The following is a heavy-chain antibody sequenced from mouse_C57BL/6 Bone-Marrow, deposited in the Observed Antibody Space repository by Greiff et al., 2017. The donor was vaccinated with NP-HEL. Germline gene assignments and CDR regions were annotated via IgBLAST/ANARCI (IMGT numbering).Heavy chain of an antibody. Sequence: EVMLVESGGGLVQPGGSLKLSCAASGFTFSDYYMYWVRQTPEKRLEWVAYISNGGGSTYYPDTVKGRFTISRDNAKNTLYLQMSRLKAEDTAMYYCARHSNYDAMDYWGQGTSVTVSS. CDR2: ISNGGGST. CDR3: ARHSNYDAMDY. J-gene: IGHJ4*01. D-gene: IGHD2-5*01. CDR1: GFTFSDYY. V-gene: IGHV5-12*01.